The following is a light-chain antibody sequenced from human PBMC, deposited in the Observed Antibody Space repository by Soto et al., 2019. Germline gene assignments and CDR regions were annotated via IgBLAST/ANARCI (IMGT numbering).Light chain of an antibody. Sequence: DIQMTQSPPSLSASVGDRVTITCRASQGIGNSLACDQQKPGTVPKLLIYSASTLQSGVPSRFSGSGSVTDFTLTISSLQPEDVAAYYCQKYNTVPATFGQGTRLEIK. CDR3: QKYNTVPAT. V-gene: IGKV1-27*01. CDR2: SAS. J-gene: IGKJ5*01. CDR1: QGIGNS.